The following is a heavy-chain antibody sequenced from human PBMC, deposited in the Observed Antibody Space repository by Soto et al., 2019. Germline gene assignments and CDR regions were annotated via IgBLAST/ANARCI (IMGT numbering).Heavy chain of an antibody. CDR2: SSSTTNYI. Sequence: EVQLVESGGGLVKPGGSLRLSCAASGFTFTRYSMNWVRQARGKGLEWVSSSSSTTNYIYYGDSMKGRFTISRDNAKNSLYLEMNSLRAEDTAVYYYARESEDLTSNFDYWGQGTLVTVSS. CDR3: ARESEDLTSNFDY. J-gene: IGHJ4*02. V-gene: IGHV3-21*06. CDR1: GFTFTRYS.